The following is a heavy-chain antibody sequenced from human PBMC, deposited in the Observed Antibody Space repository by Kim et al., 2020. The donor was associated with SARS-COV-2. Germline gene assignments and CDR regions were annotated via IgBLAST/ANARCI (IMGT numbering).Heavy chain of an antibody. J-gene: IGHJ4*02. CDR2: NDGTNT. V-gene: IGHV3-74*01. Sequence: NDGTNTYYAASVKGRFTISRDKAKNTVYLQMNSLGAEDTAVYYCTTAFEYWGQGALVTVSS. CDR3: TTAFEY.